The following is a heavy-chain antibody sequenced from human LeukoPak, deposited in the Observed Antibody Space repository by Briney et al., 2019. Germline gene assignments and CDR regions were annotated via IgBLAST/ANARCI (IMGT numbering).Heavy chain of an antibody. CDR1: GFCFSTYE. J-gene: IGHJ4*02. CDR2: ISSSGGTT. V-gene: IGHV3-48*03. D-gene: IGHD4-17*01. Sequence: GGSLRLSCAASGFCFSTYEMNWVRRAPGKGLEWVSYISSSGGTTFYADSVKGRLTISRDNAKNSLYLHMNSLRGADTVVYYCARGAPTVTPTPFDYWGQGTLVTVSS. CDR3: ARGAPTVTPTPFDY.